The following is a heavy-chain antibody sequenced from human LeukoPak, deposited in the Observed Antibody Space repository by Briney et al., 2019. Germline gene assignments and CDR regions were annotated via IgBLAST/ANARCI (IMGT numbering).Heavy chain of an antibody. J-gene: IGHJ4*02. V-gene: IGHV3-30*03. Sequence: GGSLRLSCAASGFTFSSYGMHWVRQAPGKGLEWVAVISYDGSNKYYADSVKGRFTISRDNSKNTLYLQMNSLRAEDTAVYYCARDRPADYWGQGTLVTVSS. CDR1: GFTFSSYG. CDR2: ISYDGSNK. CDR3: ARDRPADY.